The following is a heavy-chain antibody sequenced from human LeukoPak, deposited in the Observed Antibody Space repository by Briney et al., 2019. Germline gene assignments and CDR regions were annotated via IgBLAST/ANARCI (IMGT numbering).Heavy chain of an antibody. D-gene: IGHD2-2*01. CDR3: ARLPTEGYCSSTSCYDDYYYGMDV. Sequence: SETLSLTCAVYGGSFSGYYWSWIRQPPGKGLEWIGEINHSGSTNYNPSLKSRVTISVDTSKNQFSLKLSSVTAADTAVYYCARLPTEGYCSSTSCYDDYYYGMDVWGQGTTVTVSS. V-gene: IGHV4-34*01. J-gene: IGHJ6*02. CDR2: INHSGST. CDR1: GGSFSGYY.